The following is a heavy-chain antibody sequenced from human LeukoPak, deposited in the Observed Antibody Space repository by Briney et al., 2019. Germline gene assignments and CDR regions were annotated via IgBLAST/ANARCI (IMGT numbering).Heavy chain of an antibody. V-gene: IGHV3-20*01. D-gene: IGHD4-17*01. CDR1: GFTFDDYG. CDR2: INWNGGST. Sequence: GGSLRLSCAASGFTFDDYGMSWVRQAPGKGLEWVSGINWNGGSTGYADSVKGRFTISRDNAKNSLYLQMNSLRAEDTALYHCARELGTVTTRYFDYWGQGTLVTVSS. CDR3: ARELGTVTTRYFDY. J-gene: IGHJ4*02.